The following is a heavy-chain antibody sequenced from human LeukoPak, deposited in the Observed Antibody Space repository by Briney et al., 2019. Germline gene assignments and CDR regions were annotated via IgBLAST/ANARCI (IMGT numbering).Heavy chain of an antibody. V-gene: IGHV3-48*02. Sequence: GWSLRLSCPASGFTFSSYSMNWVRQAPGKGREWVSYISSSSSTIYYADSVKDRCTISIDNAKNSLYLQMNSLRDEDTAVYYCASGSFDYWGQGNLVTVSS. CDR3: ASGSFDY. J-gene: IGHJ4*02. D-gene: IGHD1-26*01. CDR2: ISSSSSTI. CDR1: GFTFSSYS.